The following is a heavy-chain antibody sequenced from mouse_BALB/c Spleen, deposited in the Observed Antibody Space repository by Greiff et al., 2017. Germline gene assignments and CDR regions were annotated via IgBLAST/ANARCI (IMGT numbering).Heavy chain of an antibody. Sequence: QVQLQQSGAELVRPGASVKLSCKASGYTFTSYWINWVKQRPGQGLEWIGNIYPSDSYTNYNQKFKDKATLTVDKSSSTAYMQLSSPTSEDSAVYYCTRGGIVYAMDYWGQGTSVTVSS. CDR2: IYPSDSYT. V-gene: IGHV1-69*02. J-gene: IGHJ4*01. CDR3: TRGGIVYAMDY. CDR1: GYTFTSYW.